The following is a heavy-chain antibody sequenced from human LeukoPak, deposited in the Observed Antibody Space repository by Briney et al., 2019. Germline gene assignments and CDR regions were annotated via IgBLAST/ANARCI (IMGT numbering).Heavy chain of an antibody. J-gene: IGHJ4*02. CDR1: GGSISSSTYY. Sequence: PSETLSLTCTVSGGSISSSTYYWGWIRQPPGKGLEWIGSIYYSGSSYYNPSLKSRVTISVGTSKNQFSLRLSSVTAADTAVYYCASLRSGWYDFDYWGQGTLVTVSS. CDR2: IYYSGSS. D-gene: IGHD6-19*01. CDR3: ASLRSGWYDFDY. V-gene: IGHV4-39*01.